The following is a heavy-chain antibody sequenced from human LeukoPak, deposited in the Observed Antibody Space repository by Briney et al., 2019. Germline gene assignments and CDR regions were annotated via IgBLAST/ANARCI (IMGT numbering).Heavy chain of an antibody. J-gene: IGHJ4*02. CDR2: INHSGST. CDR3: ARLNSFDY. D-gene: IGHD4-23*01. CDR1: GESLSSTNW. Sequence: SETLSLTCAVSGESLSSTNWWSWVRQSPGKGLEWIGEINHSGSTNYNPSLKSRVTISVDTSKNQFSLKLSSVTAADTAVYYCARLNSFDYWGQGTLVTVSS. V-gene: IGHV4-4*02.